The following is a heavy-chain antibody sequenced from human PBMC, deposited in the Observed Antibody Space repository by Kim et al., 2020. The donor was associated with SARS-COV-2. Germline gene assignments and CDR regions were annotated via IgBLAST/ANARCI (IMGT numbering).Heavy chain of an antibody. D-gene: IGHD1-26*01. CDR2: IYTSGST. J-gene: IGHJ6*02. CDR3: ARDSGSYLSYYYGMDV. Sequence: SETLSLTCTVSGGSISSGSYYWSWIRQPAGKGLEWIGRIYTSGSTNYNPSLKSRVTISVDTSKNQFSLKLSSVTAADTAVYYCARDSGSYLSYYYGMDVWGQGTTVTVSS. V-gene: IGHV4-61*02. CDR1: GGSISSGSYY.